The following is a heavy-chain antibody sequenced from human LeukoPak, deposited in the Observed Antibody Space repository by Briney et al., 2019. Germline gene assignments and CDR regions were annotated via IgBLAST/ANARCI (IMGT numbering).Heavy chain of an antibody. V-gene: IGHV1-3*01. Sequence: GASVKVSCKASGYIFTIYAVHWVRQAPGQRLEWMGWINAGNGNTKYSQKFQGRVTISRDASASTVYMELSSLQSEDTAVYYCARVGSSGWHSDYWGQGTLVTVSS. CDR2: INAGNGNT. CDR3: ARVGSSGWHSDY. D-gene: IGHD6-19*01. CDR1: GYIFTIYA. J-gene: IGHJ4*02.